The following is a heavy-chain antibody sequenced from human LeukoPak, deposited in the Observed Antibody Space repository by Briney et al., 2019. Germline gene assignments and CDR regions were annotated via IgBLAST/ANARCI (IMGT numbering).Heavy chain of an antibody. CDR1: GGTFSSYT. CDR3: ARVVSDFWSGYYFDY. CDR2: IIPILGIA. Sequence: ASVKVSCTASGGTFSSYTISWVRQAPGQGLEWMGRIIPILGIANYAQKFQGRVTITAAKSTSTAYMELSSLRSEDTAVYYCARVVSDFWSGYYFDYWGQGTLVTVSS. J-gene: IGHJ4*02. V-gene: IGHV1-69*02. D-gene: IGHD3-3*01.